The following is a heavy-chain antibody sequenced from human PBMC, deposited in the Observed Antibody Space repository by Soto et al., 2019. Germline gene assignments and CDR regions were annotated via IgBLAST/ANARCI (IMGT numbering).Heavy chain of an antibody. CDR1: GFTFSSYA. J-gene: IGHJ6*02. CDR3: ARYRGDSNYYYYGMDV. CDR2: ISYDGSNK. V-gene: IGHV3-30-3*01. D-gene: IGHD2-21*02. Sequence: QVQLVESGGGVVQPGRSLRLSCAASGFTFSSYAMHWVRQAPGKGLEWVAVISYDGSNKYYADSVKGRFTISRDNSKNTLYLQMNSLRAEDTAVYYCARYRGDSNYYYYGMDVWGQGTTVTVSS.